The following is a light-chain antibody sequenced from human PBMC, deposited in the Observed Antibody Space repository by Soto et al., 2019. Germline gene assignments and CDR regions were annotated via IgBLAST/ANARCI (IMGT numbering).Light chain of an antibody. V-gene: IGKV3-20*01. CDR2: GAS. CDR3: QQYGSSPPTIT. Sequence: EIVLTQSPVTLSLSPGERATLSCRASQSVSSSYLAWYQQKPGQAPRLLIYGASSRATGIPDRFSGSGSGTDFTRTIFRLEPEDSAVYYCQQYGSSPPTITFGQGTRLDIK. CDR1: QSVSSSY. J-gene: IGKJ5*01.